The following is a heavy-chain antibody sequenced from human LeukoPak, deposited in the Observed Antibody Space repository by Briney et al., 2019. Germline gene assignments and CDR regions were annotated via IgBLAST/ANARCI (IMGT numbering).Heavy chain of an antibody. CDR2: ISGSGGST. CDR3: AKSAPSSYDSSGYYWFLFFDY. V-gene: IGHV3-23*01. J-gene: IGHJ4*02. Sequence: PGGSLRLSCAASGFTFSSYAMSWVRQAPGKGLEWVSAISGSGGSTYYADSVKGRFTISRDNSKNTLYLQMNSLRAEDTAVYYCAKSAPSSYDSSGYYWFLFFDYWGQGTLVTVSS. D-gene: IGHD3-22*01. CDR1: GFTFSSYA.